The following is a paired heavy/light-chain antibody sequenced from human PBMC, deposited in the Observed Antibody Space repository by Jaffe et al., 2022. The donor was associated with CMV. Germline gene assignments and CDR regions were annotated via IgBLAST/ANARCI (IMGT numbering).Heavy chain of an antibody. J-gene: IGHJ6*03. CDR3: ARECDFWSGYYTGYYYMDV. CDR2: ISAYNGNT. CDR1: GYTFTSYG. Sequence: QVQLVQSGAEVKKPGASVKVSCKASGYTFTSYGISWVRQAPGQGLEWMGWISAYNGNTNYAQKLQGRVTMTTDTSTSTAYMELRSLRSDDTAVYYCARECDFWSGYYTGYYYMDVWGKGTTVTVSS. V-gene: IGHV1-18*04. D-gene: IGHD3-3*01.
Light chain of an antibody. V-gene: IGKV4-1*01. CDR2: WAS. Sequence: DIVMTQSPDSLAVSLGERATINCKSSQSVLYSSNNKNYLAWYQQKPGQPPKLLIYWASTRESGVPDRFSGSGSGTDFTLTISSLQAEDVAVYYCQQYYSTPFFGPGTKVDIK. CDR3: QQYYSTPF. J-gene: IGKJ3*01. CDR1: QSVLYSSNNKNY.